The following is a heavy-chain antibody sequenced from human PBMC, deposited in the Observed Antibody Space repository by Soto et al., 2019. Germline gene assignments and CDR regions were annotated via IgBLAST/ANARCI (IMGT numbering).Heavy chain of an antibody. CDR1: GGSISSYY. D-gene: IGHD3-10*02. J-gene: IGHJ3*02. V-gene: IGHV4-59*01. CDR3: ARYVPFIYASDI. CDR2: IYYSGST. Sequence: QVQLQESSPGLVKPSETLSLTCTVSGGSISSYYWSWIRQPPGKGLEWIGYIYYSGSTNYNPSLKSRVTISVDTSKNQFSLKLSSVTAADTAVYYCARYVPFIYASDIRGQGTMVTVSS.